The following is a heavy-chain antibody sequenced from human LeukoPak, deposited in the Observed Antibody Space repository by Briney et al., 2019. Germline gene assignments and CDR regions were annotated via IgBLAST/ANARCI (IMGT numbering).Heavy chain of an antibody. J-gene: IGHJ5*02. CDR3: ARDSSRHWFDP. Sequence: SKTLSLTCTVSGGSISSYYWSWIRQPPGKGLEWIGYIYYSGNTNYNPSLKSRVTISVDTSKNQFSLKLSSVTAADTAVYYCARDSSRHWFDPWGQGTLVTVSS. D-gene: IGHD6-13*01. CDR1: GGSISSYY. CDR2: IYYSGNT. V-gene: IGHV4-59*01.